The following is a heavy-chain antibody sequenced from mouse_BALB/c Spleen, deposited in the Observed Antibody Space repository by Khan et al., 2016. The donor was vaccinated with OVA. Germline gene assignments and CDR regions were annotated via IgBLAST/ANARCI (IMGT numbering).Heavy chain of an antibody. V-gene: IGHV1S137*01. J-gene: IGHJ3*01. CDR1: GYTFTDYA. CDR2: ISTYYGDA. CDR3: SRSHSGFAY. Sequence: QVQLKESGAELVRPGVSVKISCKGSGYTFTDYAMHWVKQSHAKSLEWIGVISTYYGDANYNQKFKGKATMTVDKSSSTAYMELARLTSEDSASNYCSRSHSGFAYWGQGTLVTVS.